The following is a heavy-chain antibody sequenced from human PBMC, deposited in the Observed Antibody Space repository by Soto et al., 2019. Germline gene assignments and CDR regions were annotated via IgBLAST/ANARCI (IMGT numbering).Heavy chain of an antibody. V-gene: IGHV4-31*03. J-gene: IGHJ5*02. CDR1: GGSISSGGYY. Sequence: SETLSLTCTVSGGSISSGGYYWSWIRQHPGKGLEWIGYIYYSGVTYYNPSLKNRVNKSVNTSKNQFSLKLSSLTAADTAVYYCARSIDPWGQGTLVTVSS. CDR2: IYYSGVT. CDR3: ARSIDP.